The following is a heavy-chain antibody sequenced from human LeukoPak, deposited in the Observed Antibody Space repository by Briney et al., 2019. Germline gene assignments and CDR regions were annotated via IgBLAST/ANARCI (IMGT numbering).Heavy chain of an antibody. Sequence: SETLSLTCTVSGGSISSYDWSWIRQPAGKGLEWIGRIYTSGSTNYNPSLKSRVTMSVDTSKNQFSLRLSSVTAADTAVYYCASKIGATGAFDIWGQGTMVTVSS. D-gene: IGHD4/OR15-4a*01. CDR2: IYTSGST. CDR1: GGSISSYD. CDR3: ASKIGATGAFDI. V-gene: IGHV4-4*07. J-gene: IGHJ3*02.